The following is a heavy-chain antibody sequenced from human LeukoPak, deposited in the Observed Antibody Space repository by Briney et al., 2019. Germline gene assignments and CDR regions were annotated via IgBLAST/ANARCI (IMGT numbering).Heavy chain of an antibody. CDR2: IYYSGST. CDR1: GGSISSSSYY. D-gene: IGHD6-13*01. Sequence: SETLSLTCTVSGGSISSSSYYWGWIRQPPGKGLEWIGSIYYSGSTYYNPSLKSRVTISVDTSKNQFSLKLSSVTAADTAAYYCARAAAGTGTSYYFDYWGQGTLVTVSS. CDR3: ARAAAGTGTSYYFDY. V-gene: IGHV4-39*07. J-gene: IGHJ4*02.